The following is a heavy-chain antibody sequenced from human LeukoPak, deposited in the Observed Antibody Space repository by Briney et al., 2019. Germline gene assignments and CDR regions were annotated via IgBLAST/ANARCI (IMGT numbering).Heavy chain of an antibody. CDR2: ISYDGSNK. V-gene: IGHV3-30*18. Sequence: GGSLRRSCAASGFTFSSYGMHWVRQAPGKGREGGAVISYDGSNKYYAESVKGRFTISRDNSKNTLYLQMNSLRAEDTAVYYCAKGLGYCSGGSCSTWGQGTLVTVSS. CDR3: AKGLGYCSGGSCST. J-gene: IGHJ5*02. D-gene: IGHD2-15*01. CDR1: GFTFSSYG.